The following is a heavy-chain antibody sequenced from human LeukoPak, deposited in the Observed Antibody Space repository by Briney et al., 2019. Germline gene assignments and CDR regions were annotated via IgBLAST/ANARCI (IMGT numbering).Heavy chain of an antibody. D-gene: IGHD3-3*01. CDR1: GFTFSSYA. J-gene: IGHJ4*02. CDR3: ARGHDFWSGYFVY. V-gene: IGHV3-23*01. CDR2: ISGSGGTT. Sequence: PGGSLRLSCAASGFTFSSYAMAWVRQAPGKGLEGVSSISGSGGTTNYADSVKGRFTISRDNSKNTLYVQMNSLRVEDTAVYYCARGHDFWSGYFVYWGQGTLVTVSS.